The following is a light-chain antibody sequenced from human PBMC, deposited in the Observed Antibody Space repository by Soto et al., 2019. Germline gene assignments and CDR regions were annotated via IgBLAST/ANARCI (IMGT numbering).Light chain of an antibody. CDR1: SSNIGATYD. Sequence: QPVLTQPPSVSGAPGQRVTISCAGSSSNIGATYDVHWYQQLPGTAPKLLIYGSTNRPSGVPDRFSGSKSGASASLAITGLQAEDEADYYCSSYTSSSIPVVFGGGTKLTVL. V-gene: IGLV1-40*01. CDR2: GST. CDR3: SSYTSSSIPVV. J-gene: IGLJ2*01.